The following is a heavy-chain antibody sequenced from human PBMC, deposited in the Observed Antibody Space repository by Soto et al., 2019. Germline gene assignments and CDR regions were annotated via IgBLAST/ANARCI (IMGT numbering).Heavy chain of an antibody. Sequence: EVQLLESGGGLVQPGTCLRLSCAAPGFTFNSHAMSWVRQAPGKGLEWVSVIGGSGGSTYYADSGKGPLTVSRDNSKDTLYLQMNSLRAEDTAVYYCSKGGCTTTSWSRYMDLWGKGPTVAVSS. V-gene: IGHV3-23*01. CDR1: GFTFNSHA. J-gene: IGHJ6*03. CDR3: SKGGCTTTSWSRYMDL. CDR2: IGGSGGST. D-gene: IGHD2-2*01.